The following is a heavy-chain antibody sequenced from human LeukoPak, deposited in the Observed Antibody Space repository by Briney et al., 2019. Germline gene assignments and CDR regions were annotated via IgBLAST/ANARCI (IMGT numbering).Heavy chain of an antibody. V-gene: IGHV1-2*02. CDR3: ARVVAVTGTPVYYMDV. D-gene: IGHD6-19*01. CDR2: INPNSGGT. J-gene: IGHJ6*03. CDR1: GYMFTGYY. Sequence: ASVKVSCKASGYMFTGYYMHWVRQAPGQGLEWMGWINPNSGGTNYAQKFQGRVTMTRDASISTAYMDLNRLRSDDTAVYYCARVVAVTGTPVYYMDVWGKGTTVTVSS.